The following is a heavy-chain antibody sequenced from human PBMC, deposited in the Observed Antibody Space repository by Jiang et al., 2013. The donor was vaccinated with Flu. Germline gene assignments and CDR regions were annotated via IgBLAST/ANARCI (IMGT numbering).Heavy chain of an antibody. J-gene: IGHJ4*02. V-gene: IGHV4-39*07. CDR3: ARAYDSKHFDY. Sequence: KPSETLSLTCTVSGGSISSSSYNWGWIRQPPGKGLEWIGSIYYSGTTYYNPSLKSRVTISVDRSKNQFSLKLSSVTAADTAVYYCARAYDSKHFDYWGQGTLVTVSS. CDR2: IYYSGTT. CDR1: GGSISSSSYN. D-gene: IGHD3-22*01.